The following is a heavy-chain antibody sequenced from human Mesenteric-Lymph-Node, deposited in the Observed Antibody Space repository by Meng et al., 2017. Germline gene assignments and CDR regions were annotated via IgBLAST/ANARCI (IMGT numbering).Heavy chain of an antibody. V-gene: IGHV3-21*01. CDR2: ISSSSSYI. Sequence: GGSLRLSCAASGFTFSSYSMNWVRQAPGKGLEWVSSISSSSSYIYYADSVKGRFTISRDNAKNSLYLQMNSLRAEDTAVYYCARDLSYYYDSSGYLYYFDYWGQGTLVTVSS. J-gene: IGHJ4*02. CDR3: ARDLSYYYDSSGYLYYFDY. D-gene: IGHD3-22*01. CDR1: GFTFSSYS.